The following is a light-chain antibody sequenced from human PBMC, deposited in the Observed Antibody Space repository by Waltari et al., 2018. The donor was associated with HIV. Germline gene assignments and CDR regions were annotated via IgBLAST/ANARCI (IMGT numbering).Light chain of an antibody. V-gene: IGKV3-20*01. CDR2: GVS. Sequence: DIVLTQSPGTLSLSPGDTAALSCRASQSVRDNYLAWYQQKPGRAPRVLISGVSNRATGIPYRFSGSGAGTDFTLTISRLEPEDFAVYYCQQYGSSLWTFGRGTKVE. CDR3: QQYGSSLWT. J-gene: IGKJ1*01. CDR1: QSVRDNY.